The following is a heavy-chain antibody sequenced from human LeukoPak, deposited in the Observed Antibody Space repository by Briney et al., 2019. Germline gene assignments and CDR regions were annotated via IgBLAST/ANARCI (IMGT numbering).Heavy chain of an antibody. V-gene: IGHV4-34*12. CDR2: IIDTGST. CDR1: GESFSGYY. Sequence: SETLSLTCAVYGESFSGYYWTWIRQPPGKGLEWIGEIIDTGSTKYNSSLKSRVTISVDTSKNEFSLKLSSVTAADTAVYYCARSTTHPYYNYMDVWGKGTTVTLSS. CDR3: ARSTTHPYYNYMDV. D-gene: IGHD4-17*01. J-gene: IGHJ6*03.